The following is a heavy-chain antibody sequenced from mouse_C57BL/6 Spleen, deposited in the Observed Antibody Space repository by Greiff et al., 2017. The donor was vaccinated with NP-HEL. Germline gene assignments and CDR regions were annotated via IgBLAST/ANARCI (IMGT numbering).Heavy chain of an antibody. CDR2: INYDGSST. D-gene: IGHD2-1*01. V-gene: IGHV5-16*01. CDR1: GFTFSDYY. J-gene: IGHJ4*01. CDR3: AREGYGNYYAMDY. Sequence: EVQVVESEGGLVQPGSSMKLSCTASGFTFSDYYMAWVRQVPEKGLEWVANINYDGSSTYYLDSLKSRFIISRDNAKNILYLQMSSLKSEDTATYYCAREGYGNYYAMDYWGQGTSVTVSS.